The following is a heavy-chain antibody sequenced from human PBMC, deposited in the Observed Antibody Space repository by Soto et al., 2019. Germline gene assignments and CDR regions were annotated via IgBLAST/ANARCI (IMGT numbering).Heavy chain of an antibody. CDR3: AKTRDPIILDWLQTLFGF. V-gene: IGHV3-23*01. CDR1: GFTFSNYA. Sequence: EVQLLESGGGLVQPGGSLRLSCAASGFTFSNYAMIWVRQAPGKGLEWVSTISGSGGTTYYADSVKGRFTVSRDNSRNSLYLHMNRLRAYDTSVYYCAKTRDPIILDWLQTLFGFWCQGTLVAASS. D-gene: IGHD3-3*01. J-gene: IGHJ4*02. CDR2: ISGSGGTT.